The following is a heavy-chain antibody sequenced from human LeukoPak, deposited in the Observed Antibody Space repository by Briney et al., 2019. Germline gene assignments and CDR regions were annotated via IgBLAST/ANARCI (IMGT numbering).Heavy chain of an antibody. CDR3: AKEGWELRSRWFDP. J-gene: IGHJ5*02. V-gene: IGHV3-21*04. D-gene: IGHD1-26*01. Sequence: GGSLRLSCAASGFTFSSYSMNWVRQAPGKGLEWVSSISSSSSYIYYADSVKGRSTISRDNAKNSLYLQMNSLRAEDTAVYYCAKEGWELRSRWFDPWGQGTLVTVSS. CDR1: GFTFSSYS. CDR2: ISSSSSYI.